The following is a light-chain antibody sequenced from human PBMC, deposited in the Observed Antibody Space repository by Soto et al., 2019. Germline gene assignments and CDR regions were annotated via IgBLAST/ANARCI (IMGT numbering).Light chain of an antibody. V-gene: IGKV3-20*01. CDR3: QQYGSSPPYT. CDR1: QSVSNNY. CDR2: GSS. Sequence: EVVLTQSPGTLSLSPGERATHSCRASQSVSNNYFAWYQQKPGQAPRLLIFGSSDRATGIPDRFRGSGSGTDFTLTISRLEAEDFAVYYCQQYGSSPPYTFGQGTKLEIK. J-gene: IGKJ2*01.